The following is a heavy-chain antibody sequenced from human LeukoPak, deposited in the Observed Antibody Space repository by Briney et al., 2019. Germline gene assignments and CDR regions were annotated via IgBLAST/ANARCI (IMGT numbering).Heavy chain of an antibody. D-gene: IGHD6-13*01. CDR3: ARDKGYSTFDY. CDR2: INQGGSDK. Sequence: GGSLRLSCAASGFTFSSYWMPWVRQAQGKGLEWVAKINQGGSDKYYVDSVKGRFTISRDAKNSLFLQMNSLRAEDTAVYFCARDKGYSTFDYWGQGTLVTVSS. V-gene: IGHV3-7*04. CDR1: GFTFSSYW. J-gene: IGHJ4*02.